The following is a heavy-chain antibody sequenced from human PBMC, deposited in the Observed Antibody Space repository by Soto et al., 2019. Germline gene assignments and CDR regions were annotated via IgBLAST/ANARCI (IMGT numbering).Heavy chain of an antibody. CDR1: GFTFSDYY. D-gene: IGHD6-19*01. J-gene: IGHJ3*02. Sequence: PXGSLRLSCAASGFTFSDYYMSWIRQAPGKGLEWVSYISSSGSTIYYADSVKGRFTISRDNAKNSLYLQMNSLRAEDTAVYYCARDPSIAVAGIDAFDIWGQGTMVTVSS. CDR2: ISSSGSTI. V-gene: IGHV3-11*01. CDR3: ARDPSIAVAGIDAFDI.